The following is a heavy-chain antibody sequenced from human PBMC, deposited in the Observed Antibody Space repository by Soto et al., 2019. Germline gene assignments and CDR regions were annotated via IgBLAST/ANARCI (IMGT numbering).Heavy chain of an antibody. CDR3: ARSVAKYYYYGMDV. D-gene: IGHD5-12*01. V-gene: IGHV1-69*12. CDR2: IIPIFGTA. Sequence: QVQLVQSGAEVKKPGSSVKVSCKASVGTFSSYAISWVRQAPGQGLEWMGGIIPIFGTANYAQKFQGRVTMTADESTSTAYMELSSLRSEDTAVYYCARSVAKYYYYGMDVWGQGTTVTVSS. J-gene: IGHJ6*02. CDR1: VGTFSSYA.